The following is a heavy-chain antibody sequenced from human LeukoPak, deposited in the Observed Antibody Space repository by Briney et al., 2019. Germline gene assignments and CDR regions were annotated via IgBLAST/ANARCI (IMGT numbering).Heavy chain of an antibody. D-gene: IGHD3-10*01. CDR2: IYYSGST. Sequence: SETLSLTCTVSGDSISSYYWSWIRQPPGQGLEWIGYIYYSGSTNYNPSLKSRVTISVDTSKNQFSLKLSSVTAADTAVYYCARSYYGSGSYYNFDYWGQGTLVTVSS. V-gene: IGHV4-59*01. CDR3: ARSYYGSGSYYNFDY. J-gene: IGHJ4*02. CDR1: GDSISSYY.